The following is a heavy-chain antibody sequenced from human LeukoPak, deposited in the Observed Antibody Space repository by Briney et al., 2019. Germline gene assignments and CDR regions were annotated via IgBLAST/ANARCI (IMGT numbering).Heavy chain of an antibody. D-gene: IGHD3-10*01. J-gene: IGHJ3*02. Sequence: ASVKVSCKASGYTFTGYYMHWVRQAPGQGLEWMGWINPNSGGTNYAQKFQGRVTMTRVTSISTAYMELSRLRSDDTAVYYCARANRFGPYEAFDIWGQGTMVTVSS. CDR2: INPNSGGT. CDR3: ARANRFGPYEAFDI. CDR1: GYTFTGYY. V-gene: IGHV1-2*02.